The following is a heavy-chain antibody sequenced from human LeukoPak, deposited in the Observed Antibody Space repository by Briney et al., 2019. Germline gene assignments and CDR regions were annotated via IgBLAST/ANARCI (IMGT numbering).Heavy chain of an antibody. V-gene: IGHV1-58*01. CDR2: IVVGSGNT. CDR3: AADRYGDRYSDY. CDR1: GFTFTSSA. D-gene: IGHD4-17*01. Sequence: GTSVKVSCKASGFTFTSSAVQWVRQARGQRLEWIGWIVVGSGNTNYAQKFQERVTITRDMSTSTAYMELSSLRSEDTAVYYCAADRYGDRYSDYWGQGTLVTVSS. J-gene: IGHJ4*02.